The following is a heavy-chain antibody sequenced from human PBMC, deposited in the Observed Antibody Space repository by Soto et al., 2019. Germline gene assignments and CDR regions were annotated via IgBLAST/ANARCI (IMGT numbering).Heavy chain of an antibody. CDR2: INWNSVTF. Sequence: EAQLVESGGGLVQPGRSLRLYCAASGFTFDNYAMHWVRQGPGKGLEWVSGINWNSVTFDYADSVKGRFTISRDNAKNSLYLQMDSLRPEDTALYYCARDHDEDFGYDLDYFDFWGRGTLVTVSS. CDR3: ARDHDEDFGYDLDYFDF. CDR1: GFTFDNYA. V-gene: IGHV3-9*01. J-gene: IGHJ4*02. D-gene: IGHD5-12*01.